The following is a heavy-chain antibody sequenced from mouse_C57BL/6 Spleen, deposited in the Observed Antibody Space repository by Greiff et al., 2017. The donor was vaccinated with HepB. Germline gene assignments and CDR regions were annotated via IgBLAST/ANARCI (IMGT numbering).Heavy chain of an antibody. CDR2: IYPGSGST. J-gene: IGHJ3*01. Sequence: QVQLQQPGAELVKPGASVKMSCKASGYTFTSYWITWVKQRPGQGLEWIGDIYPGSGSTNYNEKFKSKATLTVDTSSSTAYMQLSSLTSEDSAVYYCARMHYSNTWLAYWGQGTLVTVSA. V-gene: IGHV1-55*01. CDR3: ARMHYSNTWLAY. D-gene: IGHD2-5*01. CDR1: GYTFTSYW.